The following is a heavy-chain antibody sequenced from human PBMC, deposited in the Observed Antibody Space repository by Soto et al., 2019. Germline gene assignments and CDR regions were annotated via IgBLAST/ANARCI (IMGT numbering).Heavy chain of an antibody. V-gene: IGHV4-4*02. CDR3: ALGTTTPLGY. CDR1: SGSISNSNW. CDR2: IYQTGYI. J-gene: IGHJ4*02. D-gene: IGHD4-17*01. Sequence: QVQLQESGPGLVKPSGTLSLTCVVSSGSISNSNWWSWVRQPPGKGLEWIGEIYQTGYINYNPSLKSRVTFSVDRSKNHFSLRLNSVTAADTAVYYCALGTTTPLGYWGQGTLVIVSS.